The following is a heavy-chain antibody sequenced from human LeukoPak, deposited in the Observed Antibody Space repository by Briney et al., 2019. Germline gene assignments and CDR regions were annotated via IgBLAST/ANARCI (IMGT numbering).Heavy chain of an antibody. J-gene: IGHJ4*02. V-gene: IGHV3-21*01. D-gene: IGHD2-15*01. Sequence: GGSLRLSCVASGFTFSSSTMNWVRQAPGKGLEWVSSISSSSSYIYYADSVKGRFIISRDNGKNSLSLQINSLRADDTAVYYCARDSGSRSSGIFDYWGQGALVTVSS. CDR2: ISSSSSYI. CDR1: GFTFSSST. CDR3: ARDSGSRSSGIFDY.